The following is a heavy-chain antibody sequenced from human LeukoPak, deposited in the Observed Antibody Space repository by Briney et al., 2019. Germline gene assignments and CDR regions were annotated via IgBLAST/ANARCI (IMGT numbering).Heavy chain of an antibody. CDR3: ARRTTSSSWVDY. Sequence: GESLKISCKGSGYTFISYWIGWVRQMPGKGLEWMGIIYPGDSDTRYSPSFQGQVTISADKSISTVYLQWSSLKAPDTAIYYCARRTTSSSWVDYWGQGTLVTVSS. CDR1: GYTFISYW. D-gene: IGHD6-13*01. CDR2: IYPGDSDT. J-gene: IGHJ4*02. V-gene: IGHV5-51*01.